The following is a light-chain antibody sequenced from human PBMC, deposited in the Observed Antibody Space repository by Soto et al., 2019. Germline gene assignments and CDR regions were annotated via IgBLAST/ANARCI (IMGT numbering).Light chain of an antibody. V-gene: IGKV1-27*01. CDR1: QGISNY. J-gene: IGKJ3*01. CDR2: AAS. Sequence: DIQMTQSPSSLSASVGDRVTITCLASQGISNYLAWSQQKPGKVPKLLIYAASTLHSGVPSRFSGSGSGTDFTLTISSLQPEDVATYYCQKYNSAPLTFAPGTKVDFK. CDR3: QKYNSAPLT.